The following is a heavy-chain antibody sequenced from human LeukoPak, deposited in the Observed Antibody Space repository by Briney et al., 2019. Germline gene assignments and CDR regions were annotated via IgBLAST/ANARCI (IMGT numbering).Heavy chain of an antibody. J-gene: IGHJ1*01. V-gene: IGHV1-24*01. CDR2: FGPEDGQT. CDR3: ATDQPLDYYDTSGWDFHH. D-gene: IGHD3-22*01. CDR1: RYTLTELS. Sequence: ASVKVSCKISRYTLTELSIHWVRQAPGKGLEWMGAFGPEDGQTMYAHEFQGRVTMTEDTSTDTVYMHLRSLRSEDTAVFYCATDQPLDYYDTSGWDFHHWGQGTQVIVSS.